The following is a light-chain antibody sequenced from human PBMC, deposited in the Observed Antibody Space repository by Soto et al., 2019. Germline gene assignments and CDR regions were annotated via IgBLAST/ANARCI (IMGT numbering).Light chain of an antibody. V-gene: IGLV6-57*04. CDR1: SGSIASDY. J-gene: IGLJ2*01. Sequence: NFMLTQPHSVSESPGQTVTISCTRSSGSIASDYVQWYQQRPGSAPINVIFEDSQRPSGVPDRFSGSIDSSSNSASLTISRLTTEDAADYSCQSVDGKYVVFGGGPKLTVL. CDR2: EDS. CDR3: QSVDGKYVV.